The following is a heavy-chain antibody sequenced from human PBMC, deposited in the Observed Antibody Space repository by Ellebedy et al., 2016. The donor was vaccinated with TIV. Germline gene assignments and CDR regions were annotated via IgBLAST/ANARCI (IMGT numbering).Heavy chain of an antibody. J-gene: IGHJ4*02. D-gene: IGHD2-21*01. Sequence: GESLKISCAASGFTFSSYAMTWVRQAPGKGLEWVSGISGNGGTTYYAGSVKGRFSISRDNSKNTLYLQMNSLRAEDTAVYYCAREPWGAGVIDYWGRGTPVTVSS. CDR1: GFTFSSYA. CDR3: AREPWGAGVIDY. V-gene: IGHV3-23*01. CDR2: ISGNGGTT.